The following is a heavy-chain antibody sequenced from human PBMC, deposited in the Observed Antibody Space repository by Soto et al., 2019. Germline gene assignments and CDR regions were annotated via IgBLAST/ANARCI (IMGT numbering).Heavy chain of an antibody. CDR1: GFTFSRYA. V-gene: IGHV3-23*01. CDR2: ISGSGGST. J-gene: IGHJ2*01. CDR3: AKDRIQLWLRDWYFDL. D-gene: IGHD5-18*01. Sequence: EVQLLESGGGLVQPGGSLRLSCAASGFTFSRYAMSWVRQAPGKGLEWVSAISGSGGSTYYADSVKGRFTISRDNSKHTRYLQMNSCRTEDTAAYYCAKDRIQLWLRDWYFDLWGRGTLVKVSS.